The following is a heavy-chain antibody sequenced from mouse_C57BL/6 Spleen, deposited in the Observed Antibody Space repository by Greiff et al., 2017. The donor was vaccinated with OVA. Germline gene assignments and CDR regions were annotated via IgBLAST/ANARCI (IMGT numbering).Heavy chain of an antibody. Sequence: EVQLQQSGAELVRPGASVKLSCTASGFNIKDYYMHWVKQRPEQGLEWIGRIDPEDGDTEYAPKFQGKATMTADTSSNTAYLQLSSLTSEDTAVYYCTSFYYDYDVGLDYWGQGTTLTVSS. CDR2: IDPEDGDT. V-gene: IGHV14-1*01. CDR3: TSFYYDYDVGLDY. D-gene: IGHD2-4*01. CDR1: GFNIKDYY. J-gene: IGHJ2*01.